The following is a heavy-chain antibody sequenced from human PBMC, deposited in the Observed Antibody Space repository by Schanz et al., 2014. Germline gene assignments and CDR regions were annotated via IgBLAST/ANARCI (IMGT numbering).Heavy chain of an antibody. V-gene: IGHV3-23*04. CDR3: ARGRVLES. CDR2: ISGSGGST. Sequence: EVQLVESGGGLVQPGGSLRLSCTASGFTFSDYWMSWVRQAPGKGLEWVSAISGSGGSTYYADSVKGRFTISRDNAKNSLFLQMNSLRPEDTAVYYCARGRVLESWGQGTLVTVSS. J-gene: IGHJ5*02. D-gene: IGHD1-1*01. CDR1: GFTFSDYW.